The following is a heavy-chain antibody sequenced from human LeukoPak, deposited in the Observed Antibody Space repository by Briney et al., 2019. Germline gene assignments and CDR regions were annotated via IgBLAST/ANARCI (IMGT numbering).Heavy chain of an antibody. CDR2: IYPGDSDT. Sequence: GESLKISCKGSGYSFTSYWIGWVRQMPGKGLEWMGIIYPGDSDTRYSPSFQGQVTISADKSISTAYLQWSSLKASDTAMYYCARRGYCSGGSCYSSWFDPWGQGTLVTVSS. CDR3: ARRGYCSGGSCYSSWFDP. CDR1: GYSFTSYW. J-gene: IGHJ5*02. D-gene: IGHD2-15*01. V-gene: IGHV5-51*01.